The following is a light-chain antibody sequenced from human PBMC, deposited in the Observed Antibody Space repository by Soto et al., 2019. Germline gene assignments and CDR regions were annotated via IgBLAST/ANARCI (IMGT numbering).Light chain of an antibody. V-gene: IGKV3-20*01. CDR1: QSVSSSY. CDR2: GAS. Sequence: EIVLTQSPGTLSLSPGERATLSCRASQSVSSSYLAWYQQKPGQAPRVLIYGASSRATGIPDRFSGSGSGTEFTLTISSLQSEDFAVYYCQQYTNWPKTFGQGTKVDIK. CDR3: QQYTNWPKT. J-gene: IGKJ1*01.